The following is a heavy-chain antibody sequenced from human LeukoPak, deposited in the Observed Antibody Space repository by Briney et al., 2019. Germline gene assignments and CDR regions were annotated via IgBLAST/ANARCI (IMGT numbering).Heavy chain of an antibody. D-gene: IGHD3-3*01. V-gene: IGHV3-21*01. CDR1: GFTLSLDC. CDR2: IGRRSRYI. J-gene: IGHJ6*03. Sequence: TGGSLRLSCTASGFTLSLDCTHWARHAPGEGLEWASYIGRRSRYILYGDSVRGRYTISRDNAKNSLYLDMNSPRAEHTAVYYCARDASNIDFAPCFDYMDVGGKGTTVTVSS. CDR3: ARDASNIDFAPCFDYMDV.